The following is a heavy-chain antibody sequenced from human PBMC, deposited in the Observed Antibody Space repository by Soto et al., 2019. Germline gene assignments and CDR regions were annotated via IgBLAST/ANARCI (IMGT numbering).Heavy chain of an antibody. V-gene: IGHV3-23*01. CDR2: IGPTEAHAP. J-gene: IGHJ3*01. CDR3: AKDAIPYKGRDDAFDL. D-gene: IGHD2-2*02. Sequence: PGGSLRLSCVASGYPFGDYAMRWVRQAPGKGLEWVSAIGPTEAHAPAYAASVKGRFTISRGNSRNILYLQMTNLRAEDTGVYYCAKDAIPYKGRDDAFDLWGQGTMVTVSS. CDR1: GYPFGDYA.